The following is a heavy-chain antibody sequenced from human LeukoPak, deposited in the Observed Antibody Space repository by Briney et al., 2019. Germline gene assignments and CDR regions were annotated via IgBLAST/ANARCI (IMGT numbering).Heavy chain of an antibody. J-gene: IGHJ4*02. D-gene: IGHD5-12*01. CDR1: GFTFSSYA. Sequence: GGSLRLSCAASGFTFSSYAMSWVRQAPGKGLEWVSVISGSGGSTYYADSVRGRFTISRDNSKNTLYLQMNSLRAEDTAVYYCAKGFNVVVIVATGFDYWGQGTLVTVSS. CDR3: AKGFNVVVIVATGFDY. CDR2: ISGSGGST. V-gene: IGHV3-23*01.